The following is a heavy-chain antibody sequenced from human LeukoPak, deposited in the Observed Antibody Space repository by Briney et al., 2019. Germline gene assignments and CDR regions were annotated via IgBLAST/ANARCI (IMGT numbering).Heavy chain of an antibody. CDR2: ISGSGGST. D-gene: IGHD1-1*01. V-gene: IGHV3-23*01. J-gene: IGHJ4*02. Sequence: GGSLRLSCAASGFTFSSYAMSWVRQAPGKGLEWVSAISGSGGSTYYADSVKGRFTISRDSSQNTVFLQMSSLRVEDTAVYYCAKKRGQTTSTAYFDYWGQGTLVTVSS. CDR1: GFTFSSYA. CDR3: AKKRGQTTSTAYFDY.